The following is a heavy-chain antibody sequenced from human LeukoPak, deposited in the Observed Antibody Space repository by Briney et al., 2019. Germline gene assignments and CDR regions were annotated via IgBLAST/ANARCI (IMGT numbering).Heavy chain of an antibody. Sequence: ASVKVSCKASGYTFTGYYMHWVRQAPGQGLEWMGWINPNSGGTNYAQKFQGWVTMTRDTSISTAYMELSRLRSDDTAVYYCARAGRGGYYHLTSHAFDIWGQGTMVTVSS. D-gene: IGHD3-22*01. CDR3: ARAGRGGYYHLTSHAFDI. J-gene: IGHJ3*02. CDR2: INPNSGGT. V-gene: IGHV1-2*04. CDR1: GYTFTGYY.